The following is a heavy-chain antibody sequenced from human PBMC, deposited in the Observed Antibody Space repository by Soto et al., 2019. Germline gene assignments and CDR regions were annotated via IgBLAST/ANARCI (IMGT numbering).Heavy chain of an antibody. CDR3: ARHPYHIFGGIIVDFDY. D-gene: IGHD3-16*02. CDR1: GDSLNRSRYY. J-gene: IGHJ4*02. CDR2: IYFSETT. Sequence: PSETLSLTCTVSGDSLNRSRYYWGWFRQSPGKGLEWIGTIYFSETTYYNPSLMSRVTISMDTSKNQFSLKLTSVTAADTAMYYCARHPYHIFGGIIVDFDYWGQGALVTVSS. V-gene: IGHV4-39*01.